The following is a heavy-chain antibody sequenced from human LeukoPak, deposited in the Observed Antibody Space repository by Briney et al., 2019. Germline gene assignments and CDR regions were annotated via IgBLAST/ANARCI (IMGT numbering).Heavy chain of an antibody. V-gene: IGHV3-48*03. D-gene: IGHD3-10*01. Sequence: QPGGSLRLSCAASGFTFSSYEMNWVRQAPGEGLEWVSYISSTGSTIYYADSVKGRFTISRDNAKNSLYLQMNSLRVEDTAVYYCARELPYYYGSGIGEAWFDPWGQGTLVTVSS. CDR3: ARELPYYYGSGIGEAWFDP. J-gene: IGHJ5*02. CDR1: GFTFSSYE. CDR2: ISSTGSTI.